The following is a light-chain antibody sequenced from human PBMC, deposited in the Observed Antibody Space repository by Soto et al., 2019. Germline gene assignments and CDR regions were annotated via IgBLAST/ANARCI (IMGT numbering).Light chain of an antibody. J-gene: IGKJ1*01. V-gene: IGKV3-15*01. CDR2: GAS. CDR1: QSVSSN. Sequence: VSDGERSTLSCLTSQSVSSNLAWYQQKPGQAPRLLIYGASTRATGIPARFSGSGSGTEFTLTSCIQQAEDFALYCTPHYTNWPRTFGQGTK. CDR3: PHYTNWPRT.